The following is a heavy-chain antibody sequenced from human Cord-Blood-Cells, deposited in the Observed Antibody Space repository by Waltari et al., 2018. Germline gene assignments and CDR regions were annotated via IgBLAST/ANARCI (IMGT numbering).Heavy chain of an antibody. CDR1: GGSFSGYY. D-gene: IGHD1-26*01. CDR3: AMTGSGSYYLDY. Sequence: QVQLQQWGAGLLKPSETLSLTCAVYGGSFSGYYWSWIRQPPGKGLEWIGEINHSGSTNYNPSLKRRVTISVDTSKNQFSLKLSSVTAADTAVYYCAMTGSGSYYLDYWGQGTLVTVSS. J-gene: IGHJ4*02. CDR2: INHSGST. V-gene: IGHV4-34*01.